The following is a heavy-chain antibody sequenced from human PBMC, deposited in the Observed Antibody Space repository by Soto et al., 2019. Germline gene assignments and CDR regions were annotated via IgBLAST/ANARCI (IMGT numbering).Heavy chain of an antibody. J-gene: IGHJ3*02. CDR2: INSDGSST. D-gene: IGHD3-22*01. CDR1: GFTFSSYW. CDR3: ARVGYYYDSSGYYIPDAFDI. V-gene: IGHV3-74*01. Sequence: GGSLRLSCAASGFTFSSYWMHWVRQAPGKGLVWVSRINSDGSSTSYAYSVKGRFTISRDNAKNTLYLQMNSLRAEDTAVYYCARVGYYYDSSGYYIPDAFDIWGQGTMVTVSS.